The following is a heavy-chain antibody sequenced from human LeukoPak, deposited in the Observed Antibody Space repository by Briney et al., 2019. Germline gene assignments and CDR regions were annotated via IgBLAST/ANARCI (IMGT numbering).Heavy chain of an antibody. CDR3: ARDYDDTAMGTYYYYGMDV. CDR2: ISYDGSNK. Sequence: GALRLSCAASGFTFSSYAMHWVRQAPGKGLEWVAVISYDGSNKYYADSVKGRFTISSDNSKNTLYLQMNSLRAEDTAVYYCARDYDDTAMGTYYYYGMDVWGQGTTVTVSS. D-gene: IGHD5-18*01. V-gene: IGHV3-30-3*01. CDR1: GFTFSSYA. J-gene: IGHJ6*02.